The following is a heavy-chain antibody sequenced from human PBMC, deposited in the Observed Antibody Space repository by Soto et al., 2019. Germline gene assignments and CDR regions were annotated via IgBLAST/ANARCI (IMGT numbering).Heavy chain of an antibody. J-gene: IGHJ6*02. V-gene: IGHV4-61*01. D-gene: IGHD6-19*01. CDR1: GGSISSSSYY. CDR3: ARGIEGWYQGRYYYGMDV. CDR2: IYYSGST. Sequence: SETLSLTCTVSGGSISSSSYYWSWIRQPPGKGLEWIGYIYYSGSTNYNPSLKSRVTISVDTSKNQFSLKLSSVTAADTAVYYCARGIEGWYQGRYYYGMDVWGQGTTVTVSS.